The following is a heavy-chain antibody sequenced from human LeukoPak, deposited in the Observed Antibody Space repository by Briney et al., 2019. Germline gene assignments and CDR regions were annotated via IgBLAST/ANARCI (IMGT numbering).Heavy chain of an antibody. J-gene: IGHJ4*02. CDR1: GFTFRSYS. CDR2: ITSGSSPI. CDR3: ARRAYGDDSFDY. D-gene: IGHD4-17*01. V-gene: IGHV3-48*02. Sequence: GGSLRLSCAASGFTFRSYSMNWVRQAPGKGLEWVSCITSGSSPIYYADSVKGRFTISRDNAKNSLYLQMNSLRDEDTAVYYCARRAYGDDSFDYWGQGTLVTVSS.